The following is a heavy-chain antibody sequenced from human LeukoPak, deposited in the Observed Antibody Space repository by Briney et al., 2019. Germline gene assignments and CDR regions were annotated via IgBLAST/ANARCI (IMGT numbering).Heavy chain of an antibody. D-gene: IGHD3-22*01. CDR3: ARQSYDSSASPTFFDF. CDR1: GGSISSSSYY. J-gene: IGHJ4*02. V-gene: IGHV4-39*01. Sequence: PSETLSLTCTVSGGSISSSSYYWGWIRQRPGKGLEWIGTIYYSGITYYNPSLESRVTISVDTSKNQFSLKLSSVTAADTAVYYCARQSYDSSASPTFFDFWGQGTLVTVSS. CDR2: IYYSGIT.